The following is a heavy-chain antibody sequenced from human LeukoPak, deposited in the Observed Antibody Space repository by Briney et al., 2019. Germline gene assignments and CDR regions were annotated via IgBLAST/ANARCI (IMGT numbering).Heavy chain of an antibody. D-gene: IGHD3-22*01. CDR1: GYTFTCYY. J-gene: IGHJ4*02. V-gene: IGHV1-2*02. Sequence: GASVKVSCKASGYTFTCYYMHWVRQAPAQGLEWMGWINPNNGGTNYAQKFQGRVTMTRDTSISTAYMELSRLRSDDTGVYYCAYLPSSGYYALDYWGQGTLVTVSS. CDR3: AYLPSSGYYALDY. CDR2: INPNNGGT.